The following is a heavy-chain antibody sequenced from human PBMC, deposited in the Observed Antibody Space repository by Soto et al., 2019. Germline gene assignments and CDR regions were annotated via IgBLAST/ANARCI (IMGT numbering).Heavy chain of an antibody. D-gene: IGHD4-17*01. J-gene: IGHJ4*02. CDR1: GFTFSRFG. Sequence: QVQLVESGGGVVQPGTSLRLSCAASGFTFSRFGMNWVGQAPGKGLEWVGVILNDGSNEKYADSVKGRFTISRDNSKNTLYLLMNSLRAEDTAVYYCARDDDFDDNGLDYWGQGTLVTVSS. CDR2: ILNDGSNE. CDR3: ARDDDFDDNGLDY. V-gene: IGHV3-33*01.